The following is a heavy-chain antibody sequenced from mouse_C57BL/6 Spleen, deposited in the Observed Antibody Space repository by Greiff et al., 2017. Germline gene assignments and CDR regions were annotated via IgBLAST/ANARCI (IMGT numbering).Heavy chain of an antibody. CDR2: IYPGDGDT. CDR1: GYAFSSSW. Sequence: QVQLKQSGPELVKPGASVKISCKASGYAFSSSWMNWVKQRPGKGLEWIGRIYPGDGDTNYNGKFKGKATLTADKSSSTAYMQLSSLTSEDSAVYFCARWTAQATGAMDYWGQGTSVTVSS. V-gene: IGHV1-82*01. CDR3: ARWTAQATGAMDY. D-gene: IGHD3-2*02. J-gene: IGHJ4*01.